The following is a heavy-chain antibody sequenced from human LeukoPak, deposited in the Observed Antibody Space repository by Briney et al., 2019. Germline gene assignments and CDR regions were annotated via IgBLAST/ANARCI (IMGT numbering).Heavy chain of an antibody. Sequence: PGGSLRLSCAASGFTVSSNYMNWVRQAPGKGLEWVSSISSSSTYIYYADSVKGRFTISRDNAKNSLFLQMNSLRAEDTAVYYCASSLAVAGTGGWFDPWGQGNLVTVSS. CDR2: ISSSSTYI. J-gene: IGHJ5*02. D-gene: IGHD6-13*01. V-gene: IGHV3-21*01. CDR1: GFTVSSNY. CDR3: ASSLAVAGTGGWFDP.